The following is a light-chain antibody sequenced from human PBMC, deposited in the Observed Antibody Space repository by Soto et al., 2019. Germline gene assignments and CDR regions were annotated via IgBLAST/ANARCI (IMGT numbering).Light chain of an antibody. CDR2: AAS. CDR1: QSISSY. Sequence: DIQMNQSPSSLSASVGDRVTITCRASQSISSYLNWYQQKPGKAPKLLIYAASSLQSGVPSRFSGSGSGTDFTLTISSLQPEDFATYYCQQSYSNPPVTFGGGTKVEIK. V-gene: IGKV1-39*01. J-gene: IGKJ4*01. CDR3: QQSYSNPPVT.